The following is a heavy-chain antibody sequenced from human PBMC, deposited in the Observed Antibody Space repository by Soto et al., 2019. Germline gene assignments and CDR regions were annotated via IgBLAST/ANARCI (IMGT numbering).Heavy chain of an antibody. D-gene: IGHD6-13*01. CDR1: GFTFRNYG. CDR3: AKEDQHLVHDY. CDR2: ISHDGSDK. J-gene: IGHJ4*02. V-gene: IGHV3-30*18. Sequence: GGSLRLSCAASGFTFRNYGMHWVRQAPGKGLEWVAVISHDGSDKYYADSMKGRFIISRDNSENTLFLNMNSLKPEDTAVYYCAKEDQHLVHDYWGQGTLVTVSS.